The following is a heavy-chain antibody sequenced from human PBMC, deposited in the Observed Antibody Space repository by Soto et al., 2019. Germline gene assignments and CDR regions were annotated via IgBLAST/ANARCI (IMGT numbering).Heavy chain of an antibody. CDR3: AKDAAPYYYDSSGSPWSGLSCYGMGV. CDR2: ISGSGGST. D-gene: IGHD3-22*01. Sequence: PGGSLRLSCAASGFTFSSYAMSWGRQAPGKGLEWVSAISGSGGSTYYADSVKGRFTISRDNSKNTLYLQMNSLRAEDTAVYYCAKDAAPYYYDSSGSPWSGLSCYGMGVWGQGTTVTVSS. V-gene: IGHV3-23*01. CDR1: GFTFSSYA. J-gene: IGHJ6*02.